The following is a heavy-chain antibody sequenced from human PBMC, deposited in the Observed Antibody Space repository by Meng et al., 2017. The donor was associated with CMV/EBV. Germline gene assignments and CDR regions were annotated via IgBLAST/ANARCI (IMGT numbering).Heavy chain of an antibody. CDR3: ARGPRSRWWSGSYGCRGMDV. CDR2: INQSGST. V-gene: IGHV4-34*01. J-gene: IGHJ6*02. Sequence: SETLSLTCAVYGGSFSGYYWSWIRQPPGKGLEWIGEINQSGSTNYNPSLKSRVTISVDTSKNQFSLKLSSVTAADTAVYYCARGPRSRWWSGSYGCRGMDVWGQGTTVTVSS. CDR1: GGSFSGYY. D-gene: IGHD3-10*01.